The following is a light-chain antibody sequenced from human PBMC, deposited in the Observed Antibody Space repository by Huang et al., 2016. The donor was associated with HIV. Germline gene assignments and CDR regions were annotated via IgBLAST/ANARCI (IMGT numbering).Light chain of an antibody. Sequence: DIQMTQSPSTLSASVGDRVTITCRASQSFTTWLAWYQQKPGKAPKLLIYDVSSLESVVPSRFSGSGSGTEFTLTISSLQPDDFATYYCQQYDGYPWTFGQGNKVEIK. CDR3: QQYDGYPWT. V-gene: IGKV1-5*01. CDR2: DVS. CDR1: QSFTTW. J-gene: IGKJ1*01.